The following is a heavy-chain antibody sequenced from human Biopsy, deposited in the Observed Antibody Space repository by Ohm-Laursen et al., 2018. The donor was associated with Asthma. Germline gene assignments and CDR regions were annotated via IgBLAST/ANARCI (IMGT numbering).Heavy chain of an antibody. V-gene: IGHV4-59*01. CDR3: VRAVRNEQWLAPLDY. CDR2: VYWTGST. CDR1: GGSISSFY. D-gene: IGHD6-19*01. J-gene: IGHJ4*02. Sequence: SQTLSLTCGVYGGSISSFYWSWIRQSPEKGLEWMGYVYWTGSTNYNPSLKSRVTMSVDTSKNRIFLELTSVTAADTAIYYCVRAVRNEQWLAPLDYWGQGKPVTVSS.